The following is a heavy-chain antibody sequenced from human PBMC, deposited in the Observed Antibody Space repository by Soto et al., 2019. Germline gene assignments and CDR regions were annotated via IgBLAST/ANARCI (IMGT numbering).Heavy chain of an antibody. CDR3: ARGYCSGGSCYPYYFDY. D-gene: IGHD2-15*01. CDR2: IYSGGST. J-gene: IGHJ4*02. CDR1: GFTVSSNY. Sequence: GGSLRLSCAASGFTVSSNYMSWVRQAPGKGLEWVSVIYSGGSTYYADSVKGRFTISRDNSKNTLYLQMNSLRAEDTAVYYCARGYCSGGSCYPYYFDYWGQGTLVTVSS. V-gene: IGHV3-53*01.